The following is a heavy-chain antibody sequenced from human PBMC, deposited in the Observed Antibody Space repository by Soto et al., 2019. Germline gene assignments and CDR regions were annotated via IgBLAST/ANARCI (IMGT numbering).Heavy chain of an antibody. Sequence: PSETLSLTCAVYGGSFSGYYWSWIRQPPGKGLEWIGEINHSGSTNYNPSLKSRVTISVDTSKNQFSLKLSSVTAADTAVYYCAGGQNWNYSYYYYYYYHMVVWGKGTTVTVSS. J-gene: IGHJ6*03. CDR3: AGGQNWNYSYYYYYYYHMVV. V-gene: IGHV4-34*01. D-gene: IGHD1-7*01. CDR1: GGSFSGYY. CDR2: INHSGST.